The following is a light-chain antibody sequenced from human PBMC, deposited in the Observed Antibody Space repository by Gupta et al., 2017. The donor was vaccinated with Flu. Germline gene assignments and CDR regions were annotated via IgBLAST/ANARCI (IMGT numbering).Light chain of an antibody. CDR1: GSEVGGYNY. J-gene: IGLJ1*01. CDR3: CSYAGSYTVG. V-gene: IGLV2-11*03. CDR2: DVS. Sequence: SVTISCTGTGSEVGGYNYVSWYQQHPGNAPKLRMHDVSKRPSGVPDRFSGSKSGNTASLTISGLQAEDEADYYCCSYAGSYTVGLGTGTQLTVL.